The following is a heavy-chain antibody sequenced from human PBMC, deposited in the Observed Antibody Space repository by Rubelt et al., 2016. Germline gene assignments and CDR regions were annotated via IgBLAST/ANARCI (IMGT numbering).Heavy chain of an antibody. V-gene: IGHV4-34*01. Sequence: QVQLQQWGAGLLKPSETLSLTCAVYGGSFSGYYWSWIRQPPGKGLEWIGEINHSGSTNYNPSLKSRVTRSGDTSKNQFSRKLSAVTAADTAVYYCARDHSSGWYLEGFFDYWGQGTLVTVSS. CDR2: INHSGST. D-gene: IGHD6-19*01. CDR1: GGSFSGYY. J-gene: IGHJ4*02. CDR3: ARDHSSGWYLEGFFDY.